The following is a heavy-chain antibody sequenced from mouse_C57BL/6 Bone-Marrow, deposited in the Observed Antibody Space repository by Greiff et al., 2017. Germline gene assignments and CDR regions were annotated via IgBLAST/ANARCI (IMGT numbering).Heavy chain of an antibody. Sequence: VKPGASVKISCKASGYAFSSSWMNWVKQRPGKGLEWIGRIYPGDGDTNYNGKFKGKATLTADKSSSTAYMQLSSLTSEDSAVYFCARDGYYLFAYWGQGTLVTVSA. J-gene: IGHJ3*01. V-gene: IGHV1-82*01. D-gene: IGHD2-3*01. CDR2: IYPGDGDT. CDR3: ARDGYYLFAY. CDR1: GYAFSSSW.